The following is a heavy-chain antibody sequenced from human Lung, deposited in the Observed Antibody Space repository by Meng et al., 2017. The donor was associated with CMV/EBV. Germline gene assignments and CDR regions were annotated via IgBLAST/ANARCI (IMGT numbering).Heavy chain of an antibody. CDR1: GGSFSGYY. CDR2: IYYSRST. D-gene: IGHD3-10*01. V-gene: IGHV4-34*09. Sequence: LRLSXAVYGGSFSGYYWSWIRQPPGKGLEWIGYIYYSRSTYYNPSLKSRVTISVDTSKNQFSLKLSSVTAADTAVYYCARSDGGPPRITMVRGVIINAFDIWGQGXMVTVSS. CDR3: ARSDGGPPRITMVRGVIINAFDI. J-gene: IGHJ3*02.